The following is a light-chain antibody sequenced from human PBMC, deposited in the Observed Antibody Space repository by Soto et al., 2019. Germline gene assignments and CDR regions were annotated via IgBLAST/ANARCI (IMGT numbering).Light chain of an antibody. CDR3: QQYYAAPLT. CDR1: QSVLSSSNNKNF. J-gene: IGKJ4*01. V-gene: IGKV4-1*01. CDR2: WAS. Sequence: DFVMTQSPDSLAVSLGERATINCKSSQSVLSSSNNKNFLAWFQQRPGQPPKLLIYWASTRESGVPDRFSGSGSGTDFTLTISSLQAEDVGVYYCQQYYAAPLTFGGGTKVEIK.